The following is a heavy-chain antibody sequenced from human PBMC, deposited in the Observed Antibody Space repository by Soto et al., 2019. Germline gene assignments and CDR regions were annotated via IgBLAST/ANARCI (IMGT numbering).Heavy chain of an antibody. D-gene: IGHD1-20*01. V-gene: IGHV3-7*03. CDR1: GFTFTDYW. Sequence: GGSLRLSCAASGFTFTDYWMSWVRQAPGKGLEWVANLNQDGSEKNCVDSVKGRFTIARDNAKNSVYLQLNSLRAEDTAVYYCVRRAITATTNWGAFDVWGQGTVVTVSS. CDR3: VRRAITATTNWGAFDV. CDR2: LNQDGSEK. J-gene: IGHJ3*01.